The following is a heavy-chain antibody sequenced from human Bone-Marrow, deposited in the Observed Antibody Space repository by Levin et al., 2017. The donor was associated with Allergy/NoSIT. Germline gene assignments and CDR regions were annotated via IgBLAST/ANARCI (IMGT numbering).Heavy chain of an antibody. J-gene: IGHJ4*02. CDR2: IGYDGSDK. CDR1: GFTFSSYD. V-gene: IGHV3-30-3*01. D-gene: IGHD5-12*01. CDR3: ARTYESYSFDY. Sequence: GESLKISCAASGFTFSSYDMHWVRQAPGKGLEWVAFIGYDGSDKSYADSVMGRFTISRDNSKNTLYLQVNSLRSEDRAVYYCARTYESYSFDYWGQGTLVTVSS.